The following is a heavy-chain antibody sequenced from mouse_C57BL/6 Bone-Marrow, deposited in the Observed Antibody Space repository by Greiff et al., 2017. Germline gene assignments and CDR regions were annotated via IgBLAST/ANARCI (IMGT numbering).Heavy chain of an antibody. V-gene: IGHV1-19*01. CDR1: GYTFTDYY. CDR3: ARRGVTDWYFDV. Sequence: EVQLQQSGPVLVKPGASVKMSCKASGYTFTDYYMNWVKQSHGKSLEWIGVINPYNGGTSYNQKFKGKATLTVDKSSSTAYMELNSLTSEDSAVYYCARRGVTDWYFDVWGTGTTVTVSS. CDR2: INPYNGGT. J-gene: IGHJ1*03. D-gene: IGHD2-2*01.